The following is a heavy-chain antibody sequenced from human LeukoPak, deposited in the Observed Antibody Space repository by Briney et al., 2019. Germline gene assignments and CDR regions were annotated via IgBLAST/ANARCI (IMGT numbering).Heavy chain of an antibody. J-gene: IGHJ6*03. CDR3: ARGPGVPAAIRRGVYYYMDV. Sequence: SETLSLTXAVYGGSFSGYYWSWIRQPPGKGLEWIGEINHSGSTNYNPSLKSRVTISVDTSKNQFSLKLSSVTAADTAVYYCARGPGVPAAIRRGVYYYMDVWGKGTTVTVSS. V-gene: IGHV4-34*01. CDR1: GGSFSGYY. D-gene: IGHD2-2*02. CDR2: INHSGST.